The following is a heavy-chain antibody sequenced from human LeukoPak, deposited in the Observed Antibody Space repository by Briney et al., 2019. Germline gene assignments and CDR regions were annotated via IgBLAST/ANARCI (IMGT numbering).Heavy chain of an antibody. CDR1: GGTFSSYA. CDR3: ARGGPRERSGGGDGI. CDR2: IIPIFGTA. J-gene: IGHJ3*02. Sequence: ASVEVSCKASGGTFSSYAISWVRQAPGQGLEWMGGIIPIFGTANYAQKFQGRVTITADESTSTAYMELSSLRSEDTAVYYCARGGPRERSGGGDGIWGQGTMVTVSS. D-gene: IGHD2-21*02. V-gene: IGHV1-69*13.